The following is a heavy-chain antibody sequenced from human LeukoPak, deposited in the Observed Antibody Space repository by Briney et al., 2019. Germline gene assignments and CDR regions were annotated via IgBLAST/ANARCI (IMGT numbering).Heavy chain of an antibody. V-gene: IGHV4-59*01. CDR1: GGSISSYY. CDR2: IYYSGST. J-gene: IGHJ1*01. Sequence: SETLSLTCTVSGGSISSYYWSWIRQPPGKGLEWIGYIYYSGSTNYNPSLKSRVTISVDTSKIQFSLKLSSVTAADTAVYCCARGGGCWYPREVYFQHWGQGTLVTVSS. CDR3: ARGGGCWYPREVYFQH. D-gene: IGHD6-13*01.